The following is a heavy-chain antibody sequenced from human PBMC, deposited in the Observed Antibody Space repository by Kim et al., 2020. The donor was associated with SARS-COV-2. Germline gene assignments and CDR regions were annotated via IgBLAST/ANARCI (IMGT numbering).Heavy chain of an antibody. V-gene: IGHV4-31*03. D-gene: IGHD3-9*01. Sequence: SETLSLTCTVSGGSITSGAYYWSWIRQHPGKGLEWMGYINYSGSTYYNPSLKSRVTISVDTSKNQFSLKLSSVTAADTAVYYCASQLRYYGGGVDYWGQGTLVTVSS. J-gene: IGHJ4*02. CDR2: INYSGST. CDR1: GGSITSGAYY. CDR3: ASQLRYYGGGVDY.